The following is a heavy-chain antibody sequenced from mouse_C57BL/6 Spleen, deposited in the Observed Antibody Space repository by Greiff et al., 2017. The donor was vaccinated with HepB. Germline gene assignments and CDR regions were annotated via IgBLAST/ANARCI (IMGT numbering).Heavy chain of an antibody. D-gene: IGHD1-1*01. J-gene: IGHJ3*01. CDR2: IYPGDGDT. CDR3: ARRGGSSLAWFAY. Sequence: VKLMESGAELVKPGASVKISCKASGYAFSSYWMNWVKQRPGKGLEWIGQIYPGDGDTNYNGKFKGKATLTADKSSSTAYMQLSSLTSEDSAVYFCARRGGSSLAWFAYWGQGTLVTVSA. CDR1: GYAFSSYW. V-gene: IGHV1-80*01.